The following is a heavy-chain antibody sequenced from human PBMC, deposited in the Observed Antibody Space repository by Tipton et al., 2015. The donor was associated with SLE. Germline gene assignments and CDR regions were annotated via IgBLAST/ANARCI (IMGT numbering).Heavy chain of an antibody. D-gene: IGHD5-18*01. CDR2: IYYSGST. Sequence: GLVKPSETLSLTCAVYGGSFSGYYWSWIRQHPGKGLEWIGYIYYSGSTYYNPSLKSRVTVSVDTSKNQFSLKLSSVTAADTAVYYCATWDTAATDYWGQGTLVTVSS. V-gene: IGHV4-31*11. CDR1: GGSFSGYY. J-gene: IGHJ4*02. CDR3: ATWDTAATDY.